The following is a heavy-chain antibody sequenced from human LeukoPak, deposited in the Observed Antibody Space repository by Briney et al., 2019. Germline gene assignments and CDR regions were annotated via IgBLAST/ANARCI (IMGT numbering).Heavy chain of an antibody. D-gene: IGHD3-16*01. CDR2: IYYSVST. J-gene: IGHJ4*02. CDR3: ARGWGYFDY. V-gene: IGHV4-59*13. Sequence: PSETLSLTCTVSGGTISRYYWSWIRQPPGKGLEWIGYIYYSVSTNYNPSLKRRVTISVDTSKNQVSLNLTSATPADTAVYYCARGWGYFDYWGQGTLVTVSS. CDR1: GGTISRYY.